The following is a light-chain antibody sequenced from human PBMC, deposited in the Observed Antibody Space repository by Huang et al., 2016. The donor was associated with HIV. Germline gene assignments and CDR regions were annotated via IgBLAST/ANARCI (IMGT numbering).Light chain of an antibody. CDR1: QSISSY. V-gene: IGKV1-39*01. J-gene: IGKJ2*01. CDR2: AAS. CDR3: QQSYSTPYT. Sequence: DIQMTQSPSSLSASVGDRVTIACRASQSISSYLNWYQQKPGKAPELLIYAASSLQSGVPSRFGGSGSGTDFTLTISNLQPEDFATYYCQQSYSTPYTFGQGTKLEIK.